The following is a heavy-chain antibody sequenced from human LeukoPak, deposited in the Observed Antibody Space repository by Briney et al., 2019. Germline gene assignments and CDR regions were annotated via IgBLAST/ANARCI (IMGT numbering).Heavy chain of an antibody. CDR3: ARGARDGYNWGFDY. J-gene: IGHJ4*02. D-gene: IGHD5-24*01. CDR2: IYYSGST. Sequence: WVRQPPGKGLEWIGSIYYSGSTYYNPSLKSRVTISVDTSKNQFSLKLSSVTAADTAVYYCARGARDGYNWGFDYWGQGTLVTVSS. V-gene: IGHV4-39*01.